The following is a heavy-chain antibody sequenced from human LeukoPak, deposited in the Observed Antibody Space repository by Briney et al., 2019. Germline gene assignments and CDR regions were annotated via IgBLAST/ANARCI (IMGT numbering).Heavy chain of an antibody. CDR2: IYYSGST. J-gene: IGHJ4*02. CDR1: GGSISSSSYY. CDR3: ASWGFSGSYYKNY. Sequence: PSETLSPTCSVSGGSISSSSYYWGWIRQPPGKGLEWIGSIYYSGSTYYNPSLKSRVTISVDTSKNQFSLKLSSVTAADTAVYYCASWGFSGSYYKNYWGQGTLVTVSS. V-gene: IGHV4-39*01. D-gene: IGHD1-26*01.